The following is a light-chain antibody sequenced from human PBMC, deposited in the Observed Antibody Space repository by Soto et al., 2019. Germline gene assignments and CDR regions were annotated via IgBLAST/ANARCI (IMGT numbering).Light chain of an antibody. CDR3: QQYGSSPWK. Sequence: EIVLTQSPGTLSLSPGERATLSCRASQSVGSSYLAWYQQKPGQAPRLLIYGASSRATGIPDRFSGSGSGTDFTLTNSRLEPEDFAVYYCQQYGSSPWKFGQGTKVEIK. CDR1: QSVGSSY. J-gene: IGKJ1*01. V-gene: IGKV3-20*01. CDR2: GAS.